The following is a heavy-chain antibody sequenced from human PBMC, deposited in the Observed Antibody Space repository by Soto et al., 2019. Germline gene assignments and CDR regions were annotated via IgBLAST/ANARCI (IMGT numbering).Heavy chain of an antibody. V-gene: IGHV1-69*08. CDR3: AGETCSGGSCPLDY. D-gene: IGHD2-15*01. CDR2: IIPILGIA. CDR1: GGTFSSYT. Sequence: QVQLVQSGAEVKKPGSSVKVSCKASGGTFSSYTISWVRQAPGQGLEWMGRIIPILGIANYAQKFQGRVTITADKSTSTAYMELSSLRSEDTAVYYCAGETCSGGSCPLDYWGQGTLVTVSS. J-gene: IGHJ4*02.